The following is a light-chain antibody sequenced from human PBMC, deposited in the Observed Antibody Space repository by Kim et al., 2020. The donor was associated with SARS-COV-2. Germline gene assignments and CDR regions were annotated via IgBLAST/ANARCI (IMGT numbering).Light chain of an antibody. J-gene: IGKJ2*02. CDR3: EEYGRKRT. CDR1: ESVRSSN. V-gene: IGKV3-20*01. CDR2: GGS. Sequence: CWSTGERTTNTWRASESVRSSNVDWNQKKPGQAHRLMIYGGSRRGTGIPDRISGSGAGTEFNMSISRMEGEDDAVNYCEEYGRKRTFGKGKKLEI.